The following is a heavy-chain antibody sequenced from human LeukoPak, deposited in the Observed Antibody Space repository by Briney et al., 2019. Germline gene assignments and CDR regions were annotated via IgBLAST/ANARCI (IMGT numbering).Heavy chain of an antibody. V-gene: IGHV5-51*01. CDR1: GYNFATYW. CDR2: IYPGDSDT. Sequence: GESLKISCEAFGYNFATYWIGWVRQMPGKGLEWMGIIYPGDSDTRYSPSFQGQVTISADKSISTAYLQWSSLKASDTAMYYCARSDPVRGKYYFDYWGQGTLVTVSS. CDR3: ARSDPVRGKYYFDY. J-gene: IGHJ4*02. D-gene: IGHD3-10*01.